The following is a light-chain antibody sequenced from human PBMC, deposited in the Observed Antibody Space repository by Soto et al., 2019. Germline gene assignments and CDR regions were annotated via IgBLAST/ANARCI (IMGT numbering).Light chain of an antibody. Sequence: EIVLTQSPGTLSLSPGERATLSCRASQSVSKTHLAWYQQRPGQGPRLLIYGASNRAAGIPDRFSGSGSGTGFNLTISRLEPEDFAVYYCQQYGGSPKYTFGQGTKLEIK. CDR3: QQYGGSPKYT. CDR1: QSVSKTH. CDR2: GAS. V-gene: IGKV3-20*01. J-gene: IGKJ2*01.